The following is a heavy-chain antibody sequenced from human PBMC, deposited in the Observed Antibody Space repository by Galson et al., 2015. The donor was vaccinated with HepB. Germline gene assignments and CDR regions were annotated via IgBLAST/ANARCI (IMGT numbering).Heavy chain of an antibody. CDR2: INSDGSST. CDR3: ARGYSSSFSLYYYYGMDV. D-gene: IGHD6-6*01. V-gene: IGHV3-74*01. CDR1: GFTFSSYW. Sequence: SLRLSCAASGFTFSSYWMHWVRQAPGKGLVWVSRINSDGSSTSYADSVKGRFTISRDNAKNTLYLQMNSLRAEDTAVYYCARGYSSSFSLYYYYGMDVWGQGTTVTVSS. J-gene: IGHJ6*02.